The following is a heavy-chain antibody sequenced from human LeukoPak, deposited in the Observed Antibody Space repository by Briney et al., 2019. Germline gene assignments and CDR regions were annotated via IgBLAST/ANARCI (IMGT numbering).Heavy chain of an antibody. J-gene: IGHJ6*02. CDR1: GYTFTSYG. V-gene: IGHV1-18*01. CDR2: ISAYNGNT. Sequence: ASVKVSCKASGYTFTSYGISWVRQAPGQGLEWMGWISAYNGNTNYAQKLQGGVTMTTDTSTSTAYMELRSLRSDDTAVYYCARAPRGYDFWSGLHDYYYYGMDVWGQGTTVTVSS. D-gene: IGHD3-3*01. CDR3: ARAPRGYDFWSGLHDYYYYGMDV.